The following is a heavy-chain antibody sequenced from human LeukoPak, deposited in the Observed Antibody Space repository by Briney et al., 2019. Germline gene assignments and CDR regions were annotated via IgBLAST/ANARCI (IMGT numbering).Heavy chain of an antibody. Sequence: GGSLRLSCAASGFTFSSYSMNWVRQAPGKGLEWVSSISSSSSYIYYAGSVKGRFTISRDNAKNSLYLQMNSLRAEDTAVYYCARAKTYYDFWSGYLVDTAWDAFDIWGQGTMVTVSS. J-gene: IGHJ3*02. CDR1: GFTFSSYS. CDR2: ISSSSSYI. CDR3: ARAKTYYDFWSGYLVDTAWDAFDI. V-gene: IGHV3-21*01. D-gene: IGHD3-3*01.